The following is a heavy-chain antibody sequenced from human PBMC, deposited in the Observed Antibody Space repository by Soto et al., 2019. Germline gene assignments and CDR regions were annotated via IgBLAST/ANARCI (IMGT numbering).Heavy chain of an antibody. CDR3: ARASEEYSTLRHYFDY. CDR1: GGTFSSYA. Sequence: QVQLVQSGAEVKKPGSSVKVSCKASGGTFSSYAISWVRQAPGQGLEWMGGIIPIFGTANYAQKFQGRVTITADESTSTAYMELRGLRSEDTAVYYCARASEEYSTLRHYFDYWGQGTLVTVSS. V-gene: IGHV1-69*01. CDR2: IIPIFGTA. D-gene: IGHD6-6*01. J-gene: IGHJ4*02.